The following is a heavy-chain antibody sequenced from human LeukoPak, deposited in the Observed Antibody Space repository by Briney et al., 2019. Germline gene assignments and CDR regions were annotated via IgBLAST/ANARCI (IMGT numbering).Heavy chain of an antibody. J-gene: IGHJ4*02. V-gene: IGHV1-18*01. Sequence: GASVKVSCKASGYTFTSYGISWVRQAPGQGLEWMGWISAYNSNTNYAQKLQGRVTMTTDTSTSTAYMELRSLRSDDTAVYYCARDPGGRRNNWGGLDYWGQGTLVTVSS. CDR1: GYTFTSYG. CDR2: ISAYNSNT. D-gene: IGHD7-27*01. CDR3: ARDPGGRRNNWGGLDY.